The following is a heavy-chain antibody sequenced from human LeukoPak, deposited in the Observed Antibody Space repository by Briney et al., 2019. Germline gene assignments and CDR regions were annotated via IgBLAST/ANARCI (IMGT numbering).Heavy chain of an antibody. CDR1: GFTFDDYA. Sequence: GGSLRLSCAASGFTFDDYAMHWVRQAPGKGLEWVSLISWDGGSTYYADSVKGRFTIFRDNSKNSLYLQMNSLRAEDTALYYCAKESLPCSGGSCYYYYMDVWGKGTTVTVSS. V-gene: IGHV3-43D*03. J-gene: IGHJ6*03. D-gene: IGHD2-15*01. CDR3: AKESLPCSGGSCYYYYMDV. CDR2: ISWDGGST.